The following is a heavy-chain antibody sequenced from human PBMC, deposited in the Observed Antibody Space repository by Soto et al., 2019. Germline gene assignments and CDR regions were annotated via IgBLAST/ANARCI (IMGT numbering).Heavy chain of an antibody. CDR3: ARGGYYDSSGSRDYHYYGMNV. CDR2: INAGNGNT. CDR1: GYTFTSYA. J-gene: IGHJ6*02. Sequence: ASVKVSCKASGYTFTSYAMHWVRQAPGQRLEWMGWINAGNGNTKYSQKFQGRVTITRDTSSNTAYMELRSLRSEDTAMYYCARGGYYDSSGSRDYHYYGMNVWGQGTTVTVSS. V-gene: IGHV1-3*01. D-gene: IGHD3-22*01.